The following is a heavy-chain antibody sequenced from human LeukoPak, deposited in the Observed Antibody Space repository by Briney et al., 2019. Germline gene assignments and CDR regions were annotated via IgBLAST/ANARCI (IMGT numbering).Heavy chain of an antibody. D-gene: IGHD3-16*01. V-gene: IGHV4-38-2*02. J-gene: IGHJ4*02. CDR1: GYSISSGYY. CDR3: ARLYVWGSDIDY. CDR2: IYHSGST. Sequence: SETLSLTCTVSGYSISSGYYWGWIRQPPGKGLEWIGSIYHSGSTYYNPSLKSRVTISVDTSKNQFSLKLSSVTAADTAVYYCARLYVWGSDIDYWGQGTLVTVSS.